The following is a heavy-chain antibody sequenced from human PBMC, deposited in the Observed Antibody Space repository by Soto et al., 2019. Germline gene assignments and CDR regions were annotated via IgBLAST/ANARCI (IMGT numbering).Heavy chain of an antibody. J-gene: IGHJ4*02. CDR2: IWYDGSNK. CDR1: GFTFSSYG. V-gene: IGHV3-33*01. Sequence: QVQLVESGGGVVQPGRSLRLSCAASGFTFSSYGMHWVRQAPGKGLEWVAVIWYDGSNKYYADSVKGRFTISRDNSKNTLYLQMTGLRAEDTAVYYCARDYDSSGYPRYYFDYWGQGTLVTVSS. D-gene: IGHD3-22*01. CDR3: ARDYDSSGYPRYYFDY.